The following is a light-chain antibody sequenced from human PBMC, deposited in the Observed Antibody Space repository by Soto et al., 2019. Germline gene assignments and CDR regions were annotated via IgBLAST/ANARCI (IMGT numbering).Light chain of an antibody. CDR1: QSVSSN. CDR3: QHYNNWPYT. J-gene: IGKJ2*01. Sequence: EIVMTQSPATLSVSPGERAALSCRASQSVSSNFAWYQQKPGQAPRLLIYGASTRATGIPARFSGSGSVTESTLTISSPQSEDVAVDDCQHYNNWPYTFGQGTKLEIK. CDR2: GAS. V-gene: IGKV3-15*01.